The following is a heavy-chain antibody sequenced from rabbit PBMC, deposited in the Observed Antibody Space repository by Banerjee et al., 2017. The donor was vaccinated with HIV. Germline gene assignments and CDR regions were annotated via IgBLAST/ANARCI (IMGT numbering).Heavy chain of an antibody. CDR3: ARDLTDVIGWNFGW. D-gene: IGHD4-1*01. CDR2: IDSGYSGFT. CDR1: GVSFSSSSY. V-gene: IGHV1S45*01. Sequence: QEQLEESGGDLVKPGASLTLSCTASGVSFSSSSYMCWVRQAPGKGLEWIACIDSGYSGFTYFATWAKGRFTISRTSSTTVTLQMTTLTAADTATYFCARDLTDVIGWNFGWWGPGTLVTVS. J-gene: IGHJ6*01.